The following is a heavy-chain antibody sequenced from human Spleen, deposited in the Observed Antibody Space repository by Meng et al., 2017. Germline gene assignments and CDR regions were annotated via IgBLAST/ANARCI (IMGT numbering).Heavy chain of an antibody. CDR2: ISNNDGRT. CDR1: GFTLRNYG. J-gene: IGHJ4*02. D-gene: IGHD2-15*01. Sequence: GESLKISCRTSGFTLRNYGMSWVRQAPGKGLEWVATISNNDGRTHYADSVMGRFTISRDDFKNTLYLQVSSLRAEDTAVYYCARDCCSEIGPIDYWGQGTPVTVSS. CDR3: ARDCCSEIGPIDY. V-gene: IGHV3-23*01.